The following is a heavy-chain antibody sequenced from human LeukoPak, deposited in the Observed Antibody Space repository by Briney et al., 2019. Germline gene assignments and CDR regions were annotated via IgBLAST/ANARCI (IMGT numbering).Heavy chain of an antibody. CDR2: INPNSGGT. CDR3: ARGPNWGTDY. CDR1: GYTFTDYY. V-gene: IGHV1-2*02. D-gene: IGHD7-27*01. J-gene: IGHJ4*02. Sequence: ASVRVSCKASGYTFTDYYIHWVRQAPGQGFEWMGWINPNSGGTNYAQKFQGRVTMTRDTSISTVYMELSRLRSDDTAAYYCARGPNWGTDYWDQGTLVTASS.